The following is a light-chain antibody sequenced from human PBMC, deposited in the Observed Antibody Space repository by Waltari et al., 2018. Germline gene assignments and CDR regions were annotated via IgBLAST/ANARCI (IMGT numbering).Light chain of an antibody. Sequence: DIQLTQSPSFLSASVGDRVTITCRASQGISSYLAWYQQKPGKAPKIRIYAASILQSGVPSRFSGCGSGTEFTLTISSLQPEDFATYYCQQLNSYPPYSFGQGTKLEIK. J-gene: IGKJ2*03. CDR1: QGISSY. V-gene: IGKV1-9*01. CDR3: QQLNSYPPYS. CDR2: AAS.